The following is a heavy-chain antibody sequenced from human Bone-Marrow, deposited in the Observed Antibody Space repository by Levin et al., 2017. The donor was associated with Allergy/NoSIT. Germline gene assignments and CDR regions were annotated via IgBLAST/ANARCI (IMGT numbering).Heavy chain of an antibody. CDR1: GYTFTVYY. V-gene: IGHV1-2*06. CDR2: INPNTGVT. D-gene: IGHD1-14*01. J-gene: IGHJ4*02. Sequence: ASVKVSCKTSGYTFTVYYMHWVRQAPGQGLEWMGRINPNTGVTNYAQNFQGRVTMTRDTSISTAHMELSSLSSDDTAVYYCARIGSNHNFDYWGQGTLVTVSS. CDR3: ARIGSNHNFDY.